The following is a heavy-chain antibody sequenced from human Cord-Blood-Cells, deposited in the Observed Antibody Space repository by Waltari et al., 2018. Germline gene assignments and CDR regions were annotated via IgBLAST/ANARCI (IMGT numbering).Heavy chain of an antibody. Sequence: QVQLVQSGAEVKKPGASVKVSCKASGYTFTGYYMHWGRQAPGQGLEWMGWINPNSGGTNYAQKFQGRVTMTRDTSISTAYMELSRLRSDDTAVYYCARVSSGYCSSTSCYAIDYWGQGTLVTVSS. D-gene: IGHD2-2*03. J-gene: IGHJ4*02. CDR2: INPNSGGT. V-gene: IGHV1-2*02. CDR1: GYTFTGYY. CDR3: ARVSSGYCSSTSCYAIDY.